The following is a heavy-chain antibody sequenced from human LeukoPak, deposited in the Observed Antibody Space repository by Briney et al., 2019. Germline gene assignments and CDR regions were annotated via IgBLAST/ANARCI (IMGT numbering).Heavy chain of an antibody. J-gene: IGHJ4*02. V-gene: IGHV4-59*01. CDR3: ARLYSGSYYGPLDY. CDR1: GGSISSYY. Sequence: SETLSLTCTVSGGSISSYYWSWIRQPPGKGLEWIGYIYYSGSTNYNPSLKSRVTISLDTSKNQSSLKLSSVTAADTAVYYCARLYSGSYYGPLDYWGQGTLVTVSS. D-gene: IGHD1-26*01. CDR2: IYYSGST.